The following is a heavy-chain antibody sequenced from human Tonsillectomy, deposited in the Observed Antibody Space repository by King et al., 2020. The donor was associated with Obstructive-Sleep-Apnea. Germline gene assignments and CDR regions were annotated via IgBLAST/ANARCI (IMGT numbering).Heavy chain of an antibody. CDR1: GFTFSSYG. CDR2: ISFDGGNK. CDR3: AKDGRQWPLYYFDF. J-gene: IGHJ4*02. Sequence: VKLVESGGGVVQPGRSLKLSCAASGFTFSSYGMHWVRQAPGKRLEWVAVISFDGGNKYYADSVKGRFTISRDNSKNTLYLQMSSLRADDTALYYCAKDGRQWPLYYFDFWGQGALVTVSS. D-gene: IGHD6-19*01. V-gene: IGHV3-30*18.